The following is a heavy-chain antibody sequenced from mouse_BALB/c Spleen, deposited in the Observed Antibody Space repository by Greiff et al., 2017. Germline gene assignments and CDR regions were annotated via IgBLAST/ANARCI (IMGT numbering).Heavy chain of an antibody. J-gene: IGHJ4*01. V-gene: IGHV5-17*02. CDR3: ADGNYGGAMDY. D-gene: IGHD2-1*01. CDR1: GFTFSSFG. CDR2: ISSGSSTI. Sequence: EVKLVESGGGLVQPGGSRKLSCAASGFTFSSFGMHWVRQAPEKGLEWVAYISSGSSTIYYADTVKGRFTISRDNPKNTLFLQMTSLRSEDTAMYYCADGNYGGAMDYWGQGTSVTVSS.